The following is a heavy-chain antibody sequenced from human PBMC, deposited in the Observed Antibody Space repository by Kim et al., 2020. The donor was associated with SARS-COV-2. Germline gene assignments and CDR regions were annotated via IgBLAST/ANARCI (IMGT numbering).Heavy chain of an antibody. Sequence: GGSLRLSCAASGFTFSSYAMHWVRQAPGKGLEWVADIKYDGSNKYYADSVKGRFTISRDNSKNTLYLQMNSLRAEDTAVYYCARGYDIFTGYLTPDYWGQGTLVTASS. CDR2: IKYDGSNK. J-gene: IGHJ4*02. V-gene: IGHV3-30*04. D-gene: IGHD3-9*01. CDR1: GFTFSSYA. CDR3: ARGYDIFTGYLTPDY.